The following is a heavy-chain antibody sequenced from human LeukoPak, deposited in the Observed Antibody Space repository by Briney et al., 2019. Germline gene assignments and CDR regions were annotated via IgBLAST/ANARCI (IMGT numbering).Heavy chain of an antibody. Sequence: ASVKVSCKVSGYTLTELSMHWVRQAPGKGLEWMGGFDPEDGETIYAQKFQGRVTITADKSTSTAYMELSSLRSEDTAVYYCARDSTVYYEDAFDIWGQGTMVTVSS. V-gene: IGHV1-24*01. CDR1: GYTLTELS. CDR2: FDPEDGET. CDR3: ARDSTVYYEDAFDI. J-gene: IGHJ3*02. D-gene: IGHD3-22*01.